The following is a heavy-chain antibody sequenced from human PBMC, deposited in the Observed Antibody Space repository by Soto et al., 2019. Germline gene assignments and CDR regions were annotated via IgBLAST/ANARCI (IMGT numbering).Heavy chain of an antibody. J-gene: IGHJ4*02. D-gene: IGHD2-15*01. CDR3: AILGPATHFDY. Sequence: EVQLLESGGGLVQPGGSLRLSCAASGFTFSSYAMSWVRQAPGKGLEWVSAISGSGGSTYYADSVKGRFTISRDTSKNSLYLQMNSLRAEDTAIYYCAILGPATHFDYWGQGTLVTVSS. CDR1: GFTFSSYA. V-gene: IGHV3-23*01. CDR2: ISGSGGST.